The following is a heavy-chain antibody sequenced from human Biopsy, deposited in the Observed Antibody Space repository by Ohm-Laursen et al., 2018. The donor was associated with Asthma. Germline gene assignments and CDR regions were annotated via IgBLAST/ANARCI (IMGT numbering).Heavy chain of an antibody. CDR3: AKCSRDWNGLIDH. Sequence: SDTLSLTCAVSGGSMSSSSYSWGWIRQPPGKGLEWIGSISYTGNTDIPSLRSRVTLSVDTSKNNFSLKLTSVTAADTAVFYCAKCSRDWNGLIDHWGQGTLVSVSS. CDR2: ISYTGNT. J-gene: IGHJ4*02. D-gene: IGHD1-1*01. V-gene: IGHV4-39*02. CDR1: GGSMSSSSYS.